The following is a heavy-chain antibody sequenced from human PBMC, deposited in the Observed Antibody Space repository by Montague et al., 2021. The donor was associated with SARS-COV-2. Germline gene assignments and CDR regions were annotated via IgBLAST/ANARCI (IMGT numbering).Heavy chain of an antibody. J-gene: IGHJ4*02. D-gene: IGHD1-1*01. CDR1: GDSISSYY. V-gene: IGHV4-59*01. CDR3: ARAQNTCFIANCVNYFEV. CDR2: VHYTGST. Sequence: SETLSLTCEVSGDSISSYYWSRIRQSPGKGLEWIGYVHYTGSTKYTPSLKTRVTLSLDTPKNHFSLKLRSVTAADTAIYYCARAQNTCFIANCVNYFEVWGLGALVTVSS.